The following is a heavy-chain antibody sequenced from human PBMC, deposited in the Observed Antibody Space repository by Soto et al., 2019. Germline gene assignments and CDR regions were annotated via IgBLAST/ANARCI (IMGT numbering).Heavy chain of an antibody. CDR2: VFHTGSA. V-gene: IGHV4-4*02. D-gene: IGHD2-15*01. Sequence: SETLSLTCGVSGGSISSPNWWIWARQSPGKGLEWIGEVFHTGSANYNPSFKSRVSLSLDRYNNQFSLKVTSATGADKAVYFCAREEICNGVRCSNWFDPWGRGTLVTVSS. J-gene: IGHJ5*02. CDR1: GGSISSPNW. CDR3: AREEICNGVRCSNWFDP.